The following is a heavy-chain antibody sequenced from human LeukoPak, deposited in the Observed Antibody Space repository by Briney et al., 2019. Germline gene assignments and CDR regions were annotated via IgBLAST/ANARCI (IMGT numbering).Heavy chain of an antibody. J-gene: IGHJ5*02. CDR3: TKDPNGDYIGAFDP. CDR2: ITGGHYAT. V-gene: IGHV3-23*01. Sequence: GGSLRLSCAASGFTFSSFAMTWVRQAPGKGLEWVSSITGGHYATYNTDSVKGRFTISRDNAKNTLYLQMNSLRADDTAIYYCTKDPNGDYIGAFDPWGQGTLVTVSS. D-gene: IGHD4-17*01. CDR1: GFTFSSFA.